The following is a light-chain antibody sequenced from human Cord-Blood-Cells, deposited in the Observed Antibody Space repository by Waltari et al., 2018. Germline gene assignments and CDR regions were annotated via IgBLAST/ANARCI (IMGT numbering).Light chain of an antibody. CDR1: QRVSSW. CDR2: KAS. CDR3: QQYNSYPWT. J-gene: IGKJ1*01. V-gene: IGKV1-5*03. Sequence: DIQMTHSPSTLSASVGYRVTIPCRASQRVSSWLAWEQQNPGKAPKLRIYKASCLESGVPSRCSGRGSGAEFYLSISNLQPSDFATYYGQQYNSYPWTFGQGTKVEI.